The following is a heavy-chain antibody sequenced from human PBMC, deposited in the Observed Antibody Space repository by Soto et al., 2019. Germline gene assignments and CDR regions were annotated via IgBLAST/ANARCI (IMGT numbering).Heavy chain of an antibody. CDR2: INHSGST. V-gene: IGHV4-34*01. CDR3: ARAVRGQYYFDY. D-gene: IGHD3-10*01. J-gene: IGHJ4*02. Sequence: PSETLSLTCAVYGGSFSGYYWSWIRQPPGKGLEWIGEINHSGSTNYNPSIKSRVTISVDTSKNQFSLKLSPVTAADTAVYYCARAVRGQYYFDYWGQGTLVTVSS. CDR1: GGSFSGYY.